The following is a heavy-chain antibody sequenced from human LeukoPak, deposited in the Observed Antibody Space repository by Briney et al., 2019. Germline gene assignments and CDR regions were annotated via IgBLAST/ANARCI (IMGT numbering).Heavy chain of an antibody. D-gene: IGHD2-2*01. J-gene: IGHJ4*02. CDR3: ARSYCSSTDCYGLDYFDY. Sequence: GGSLRLSCATSGFTLSDHYIDWVRQAPGKGLEWVGRIRNKANSYATEYAASVKGRFTISRDDSQNSLYLQMNSLKTEDTAVYYCARSYCSSTDCYGLDYFDYWGQGTLVTVSS. CDR1: GFTLSDHY. CDR2: IRNKANSYAT. V-gene: IGHV3-72*01.